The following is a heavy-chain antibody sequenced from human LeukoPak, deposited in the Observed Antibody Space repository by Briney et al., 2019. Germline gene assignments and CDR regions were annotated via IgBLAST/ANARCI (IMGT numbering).Heavy chain of an antibody. CDR1: GGSISSSSYY. V-gene: IGHV4-39*07. J-gene: IGHJ4*02. CDR3: ARDEYNFWSGYEEWYFDY. D-gene: IGHD3-3*01. Sequence: SETLSLTCTVSGGSISSSSYYWGWIRQPPGKGLEWIGSIYFSGSNYYNPSLKSRVTISIDTSKNQFSLKLSSVTAADTAVYYCARDEYNFWSGYEEWYFDYWGQGTLVTVPS. CDR2: IYFSGSN.